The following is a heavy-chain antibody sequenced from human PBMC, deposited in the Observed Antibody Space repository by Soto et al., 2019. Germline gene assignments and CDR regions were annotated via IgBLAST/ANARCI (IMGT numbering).Heavy chain of an antibody. J-gene: IGHJ4*02. Sequence: QVQLVQSGAEVKKPGSSVKVSCKASGGTFSSYAISWVRQAPGQGLEWMGGIIPIFGTANYAQKFQGRVTITADESTSTAYMELSSVRSADTAVYYCASSAVGDILTESLFAYWGQGTLVTVSS. CDR2: IIPIFGTA. CDR3: ASSAVGDILTESLFAY. D-gene: IGHD3-9*01. V-gene: IGHV1-69*12. CDR1: GGTFSSYA.